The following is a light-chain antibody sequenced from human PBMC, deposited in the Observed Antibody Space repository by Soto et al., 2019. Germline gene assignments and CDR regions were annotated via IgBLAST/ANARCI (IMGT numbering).Light chain of an antibody. CDR2: GAS. V-gene: IGKV3-15*01. Sequence: EIVMTQSPATLSVSPGERATLSCRASQSVSSNLAWYQQKPCQAHRLLIYGASTRATGIPARFSGSGSGTEFTLTIGRLEPQDFAVYYCHQYGISPPRTFGQGTKLDIK. J-gene: IGKJ1*01. CDR3: HQYGISPPRT. CDR1: QSVSSN.